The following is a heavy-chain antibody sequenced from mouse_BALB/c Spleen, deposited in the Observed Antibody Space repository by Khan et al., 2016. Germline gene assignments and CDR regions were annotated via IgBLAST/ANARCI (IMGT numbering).Heavy chain of an antibody. V-gene: IGHV7-3*02. CDR1: GFTFTDYY. CDR3: ARDYSGISLSY. J-gene: IGHJ4*01. D-gene: IGHD1-1*01. CDR2: IRNKANGYTT. Sequence: EVELVESGGGLVQPGGSLRLSCATSGFTFTDYYMSWVRQPPGKALEWLGFIRNKANGYTTEYSASVKGRFTISRDNSKSILYLQMNTLRAEDSATYYCARDYSGISLSYWGQGTSLTVTS.